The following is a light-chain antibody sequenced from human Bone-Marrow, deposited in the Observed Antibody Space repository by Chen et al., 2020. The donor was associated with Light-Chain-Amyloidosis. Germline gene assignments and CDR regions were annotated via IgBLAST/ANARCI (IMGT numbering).Light chain of an antibody. V-gene: IGLV8-61*01. CDR2: STN. Sequence: QTLVTQEPSFRVSPGGTVTLTCGLSSGSVSTNYYPAWCQQTPGQAPRTLIYSTNTRSSGVPDRFSGSILGNKAALTITWAQADDESDYYCVLYVGSGIWVFGGGTKLTVL. CDR1: SGSVSTNYY. J-gene: IGLJ3*02. CDR3: VLYVGSGIWV.